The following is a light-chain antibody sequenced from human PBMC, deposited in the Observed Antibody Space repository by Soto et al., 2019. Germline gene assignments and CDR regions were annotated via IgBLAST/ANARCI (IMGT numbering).Light chain of an antibody. V-gene: IGLV6-57*02. J-gene: IGLJ3*02. CDR2: EDN. CDR3: QSYDSNNWV. CDR1: SGSIASNY. Sequence: NFMLTQPHSVSESPGKTVTISCTGSSGSIASNYVQWYQQRPGSAPTTVIYEDNRRPSGVPDRFSGSIDNSSNSASLTISGLKPEDEADYYCQSYDSNNWVFGGGTKLTVL.